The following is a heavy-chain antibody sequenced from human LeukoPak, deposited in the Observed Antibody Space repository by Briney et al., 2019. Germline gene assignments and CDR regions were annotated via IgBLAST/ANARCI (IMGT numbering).Heavy chain of an antibody. CDR3: ARDHENAFDI. V-gene: IGHV3-48*01. CDR1: GFTFSSCD. J-gene: IGHJ3*02. CDR2: ISSSGSTI. Sequence: GGSLRLSCAASGFTFSSCDMNWVRQAPGKGLEWVSSISSSGSTIYYADSVKGRFIISRDSAENSLYLQMNGLRAEDTAVYYCARDHENAFDIWGQGTMVTVSS.